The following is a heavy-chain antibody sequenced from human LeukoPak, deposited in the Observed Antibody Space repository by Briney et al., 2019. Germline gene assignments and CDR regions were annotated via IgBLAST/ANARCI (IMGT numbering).Heavy chain of an antibody. CDR3: AKTTVGYSSGRYPGWPADC. CDR2: ICGSGGCT. CDR1: GFTFDSDA. D-gene: IGHD6-19*01. Sequence: GGSRRLSCGASGFTFDSDAIYWVRQAPGKGLEWVSGICGSGGCTYYADSVKGRFTISRDNSKNTVYLQMNSLTADDTAVYYCAKTTVGYSSGRYPGWPADCWGQGTLVTVSS. V-gene: IGHV3-23*01. J-gene: IGHJ4*02.